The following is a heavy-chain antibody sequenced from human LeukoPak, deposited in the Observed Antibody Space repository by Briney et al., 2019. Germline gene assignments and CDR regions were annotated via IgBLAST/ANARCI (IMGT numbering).Heavy chain of an antibody. CDR3: ARVSGLRSAFDI. CDR2: VYYSGST. V-gene: IGHV4-59*01. D-gene: IGHD3-10*01. CDR1: GGSISSYY. J-gene: IGHJ3*02. Sequence: PSETLSLTCTVSGGSISSYYWSWIRQPPGKGLEWIGYVYYSGSTNYNPSLKSRVTISVDTSKKQFSLKLSSVTAADTAVYYCARVSGLRSAFDIWGQGTMVTVSS.